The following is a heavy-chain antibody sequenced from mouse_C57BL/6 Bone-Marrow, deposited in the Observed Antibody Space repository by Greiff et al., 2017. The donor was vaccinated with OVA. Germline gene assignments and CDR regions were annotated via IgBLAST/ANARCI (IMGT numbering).Heavy chain of an antibody. CDR2: IYPGSGNT. V-gene: IGHV1-76*01. CDR3: ARRGYFDY. J-gene: IGHJ2*01. Sequence: VQLQQSGAELVRPGASVKLSCKASGYTFTDYYINWVKQRPGQGLEWIARIYPGSGNTYYNEKFKGKATLTADKSSSTAYMQLSSLTSDDSAVYFSARRGYFDYWGQGTTLTVSS. CDR1: GYTFTDYY.